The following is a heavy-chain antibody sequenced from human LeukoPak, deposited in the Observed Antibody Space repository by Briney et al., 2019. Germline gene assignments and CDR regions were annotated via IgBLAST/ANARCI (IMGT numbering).Heavy chain of an antibody. CDR2: IYTNWTT. CDR1: GGSISGYY. J-gene: IGHJ4*02. Sequence: SETLSLTCAVSGGSISGYYWSWIRLPAGKGLEWIGRIYTNWTTYYSPSLKSRVTMSVDTSKNQFSLKLSSVTAADTAVYYCAREQWLAFDYWGQGTLVTVSS. CDR3: AREQWLAFDY. D-gene: IGHD6-19*01. V-gene: IGHV4-4*07.